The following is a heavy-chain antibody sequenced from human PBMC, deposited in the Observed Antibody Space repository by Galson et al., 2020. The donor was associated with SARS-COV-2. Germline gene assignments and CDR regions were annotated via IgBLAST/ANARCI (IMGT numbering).Heavy chain of an antibody. Sequence: GGSQRLSCAASGFTFSSNSMHWVRQAPGKGLEWVAVISDDGSHKYFGDSVRGRLIISRDNSKNTLHLQLDSLRDDDTAVYYCVKTPQYSSGCYGGTFDVWGQGTLVAVSS. CDR2: ISDDGSHK. CDR3: VKTPQYSSGCYGGTFDV. J-gene: IGHJ3*01. CDR1: GFTFSSNS. V-gene: IGHV3-30*18. D-gene: IGHD2-15*01.